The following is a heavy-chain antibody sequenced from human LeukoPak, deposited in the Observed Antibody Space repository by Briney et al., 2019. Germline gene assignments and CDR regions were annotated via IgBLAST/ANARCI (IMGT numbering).Heavy chain of an antibody. CDR1: GVAFSSSW. J-gene: IGHJ4*02. CDR3: ARGNIYQMPWYYFDY. CDR2: IKQDGSEK. D-gene: IGHD2-2*01. V-gene: IGHV3-7*05. Sequence: PGGSLRLSCAASGVAFSSSWMNWVRQAPGKGLEWVANIKQDGSEKNYADSVKGRFTISRDNAKNSLYLQMNSLKAEDTALYYCARGNIYQMPWYYFDYWGQGTLVTVSS.